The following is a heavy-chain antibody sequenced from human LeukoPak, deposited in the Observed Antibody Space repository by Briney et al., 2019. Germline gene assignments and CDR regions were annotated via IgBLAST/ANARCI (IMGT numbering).Heavy chain of an antibody. V-gene: IGHV3-23*01. D-gene: IGHD5-18*01. Sequence: GGSLRLSCAASGFTFSSYAMSWVRQAPGKGLEWVSAISGSGGSTYYADSVKGRFTISRDNSKNTLYLQMNSLRAEDTAVYYCVKDAWIQLWLRGYFDLWGRGTLVTVSS. CDR2: ISGSGGST. CDR1: GFTFSSYA. J-gene: IGHJ2*01. CDR3: VKDAWIQLWLRGYFDL.